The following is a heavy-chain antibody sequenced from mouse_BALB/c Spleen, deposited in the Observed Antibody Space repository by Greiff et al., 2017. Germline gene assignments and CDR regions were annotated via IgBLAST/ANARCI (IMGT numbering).Heavy chain of an antibody. J-gene: IGHJ2*01. CDR2: IDPANGNT. CDR3: ARDYYGDY. Sequence: EVQLQESGAELVKPGASVKLSCTASGFNIKDTYMHWVKQRPEQGLEWIGRIDPANGNTKYDPKFQGKATITADTSSNTAYLQLSSLTSEDTAVYYCARDYYGDYWGQGTTLTVSS. CDR1: GFNIKDTY. V-gene: IGHV14-3*02.